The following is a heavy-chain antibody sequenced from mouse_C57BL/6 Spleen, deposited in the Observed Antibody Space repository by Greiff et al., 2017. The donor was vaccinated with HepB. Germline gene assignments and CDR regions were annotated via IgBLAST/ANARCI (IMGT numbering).Heavy chain of an antibody. Sequence: VKVVESGAELVKPGASVKMSCKASGYTFTTYPIEWMKQNHGKSLEWIGNFHPYNDDTKYNEKFKGKATLTVEKSSSTVYLELSRLTSDDSAVYYCARGRTTVASSPWFAYWGQGTLVTVSA. CDR2: FHPYNDDT. CDR3: ARGRTTVASSPWFAY. CDR1: GYTFTTYP. D-gene: IGHD1-1*01. V-gene: IGHV1-47*01. J-gene: IGHJ3*01.